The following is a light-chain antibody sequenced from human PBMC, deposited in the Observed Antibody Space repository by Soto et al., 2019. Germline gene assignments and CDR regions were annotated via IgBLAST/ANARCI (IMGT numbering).Light chain of an antibody. Sequence: EIVLTQSPATLSLSPGERATLSCRASQSVSSYLAWYQQKPGQAPRLLIYDASNRATGIPARFSGSGSGTDFTLTLSSLEPEDFAVYPCQQRSNWPWTFGQGTKVDTK. CDR1: QSVSSY. CDR2: DAS. CDR3: QQRSNWPWT. J-gene: IGKJ1*01. V-gene: IGKV3-11*01.